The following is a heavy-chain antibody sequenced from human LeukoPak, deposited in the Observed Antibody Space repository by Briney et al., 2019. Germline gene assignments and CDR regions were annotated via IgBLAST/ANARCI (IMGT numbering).Heavy chain of an antibody. CDR2: IKQDGSEK. Sequence: AGGSLRLSCAASGFTFSTYGMHWVRQAPGKGLEWVANIKQDGSEKNYVDSVKGRFTIFRDNARNSLYLQVNSLRAEDTAVYYCASHSYGYNHWGQGTLVIVSS. V-gene: IGHV3-7*01. J-gene: IGHJ5*02. CDR1: GFTFSTYG. CDR3: ASHSYGYNH. D-gene: IGHD3-16*01.